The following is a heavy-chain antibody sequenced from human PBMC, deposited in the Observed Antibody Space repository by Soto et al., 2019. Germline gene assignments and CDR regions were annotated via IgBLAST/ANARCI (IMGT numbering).Heavy chain of an antibody. D-gene: IGHD6-19*01. CDR2: TYYRSKWYN. J-gene: IGHJ6*02. V-gene: IGHV6-1*01. CDR1: GDSVSSNSAA. Sequence: SQTLSLTGAISGDSVSSNSAAWNWIRQSPSRGLEWLGRTYYRSKWYNDYAVSVKSRITINPDTSKNQFSLQLNSVTPEDTAVYYCAREEGIAVAGTNYYYGMDVWGQGTTVTVSS. CDR3: AREEGIAVAGTNYYYGMDV.